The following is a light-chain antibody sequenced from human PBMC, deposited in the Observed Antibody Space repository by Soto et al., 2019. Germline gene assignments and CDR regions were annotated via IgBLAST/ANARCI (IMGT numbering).Light chain of an antibody. Sequence: EIVLTQSPATLSLSPGERATLSCRASPSVANFVAWYQQKPGQAPRLLIYGAFNRATGIPARFSGSGSGTDFTLTISSLEPEDSALYYCQHYQGGHPIAFGQGTRLEI. J-gene: IGKJ5*01. CDR2: GAF. V-gene: IGKV3-11*01. CDR1: PSVANF. CDR3: QHYQGGHPIA.